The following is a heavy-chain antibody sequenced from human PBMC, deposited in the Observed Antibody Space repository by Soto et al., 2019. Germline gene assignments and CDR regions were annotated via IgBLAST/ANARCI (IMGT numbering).Heavy chain of an antibody. CDR1: GGSISSSSYY. Sequence: SETLSLTCTVSGGSISSSSYYWGWIRQPPGKGLEWIGSIYYSGSTYYNPSLKSRVTISVDTSKNQFSLKLSSVTAADTAVYYCATNYAYYYYYRMDVWGQGTTVTVSS. CDR2: IYYSGST. J-gene: IGHJ6*02. V-gene: IGHV4-39*01. D-gene: IGHD4-4*01. CDR3: ATNYAYYYYYRMDV.